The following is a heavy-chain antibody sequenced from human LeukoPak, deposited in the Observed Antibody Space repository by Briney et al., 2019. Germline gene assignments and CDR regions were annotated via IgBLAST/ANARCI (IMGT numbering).Heavy chain of an antibody. Sequence: PSETLSLTCAVYGGSFSGYYWSWIRQPPGKGLEWIGEINHSGSTNYNPSLKSRVTISVDTSKNQFPLKLSSVTAADTAVYYCARGRIGYYYMDVWGKGTTVTVSS. J-gene: IGHJ6*03. CDR2: INHSGST. CDR1: GGSFSGYY. CDR3: ARGRIGYYYMDV. V-gene: IGHV4-34*01.